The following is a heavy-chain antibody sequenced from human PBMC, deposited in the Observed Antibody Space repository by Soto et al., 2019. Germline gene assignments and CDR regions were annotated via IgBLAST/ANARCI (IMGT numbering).Heavy chain of an antibody. D-gene: IGHD6-13*01. V-gene: IGHV4-39*01. CDR2: IYYSGST. Sequence: QLQLQESGPGLVKPSETLSLTCTVSGGSISSSSFHWGWIRQPPGKGLEWIGSIYYSGSTYYSPSLKRRVTFSVDTSKNQFSLKLSSVTAADTAVYYCARRERAAGTDWWFDPWGQGTLVTVSS. CDR1: GGSISSSSFH. CDR3: ARRERAAGTDWWFDP. J-gene: IGHJ5*02.